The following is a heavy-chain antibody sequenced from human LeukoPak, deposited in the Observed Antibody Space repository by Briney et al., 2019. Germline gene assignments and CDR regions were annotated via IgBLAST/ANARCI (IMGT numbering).Heavy chain of an antibody. J-gene: IGHJ4*02. CDR1: GFTFSRFG. D-gene: IGHD4-17*01. CDR3: ARSLNDYGDYVDYFDY. V-gene: IGHV3-33*01. CDR2: IWYDGSNK. Sequence: AGGSLRLSCAASGFTFSRFGMHWVRQAPGRGLEWVAVIWYDGSNKYYADSVKGRFTISRDNSKNTLYLQMNSLRAEDTAVYYCARSLNDYGDYVDYFDYWGQGTLVTVSS.